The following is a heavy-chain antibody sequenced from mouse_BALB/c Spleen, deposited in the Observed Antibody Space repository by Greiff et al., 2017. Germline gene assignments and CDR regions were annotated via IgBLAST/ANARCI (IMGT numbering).Heavy chain of an antibody. J-gene: IGHJ4*01. CDR2: ISSGGGST. CDR1: GFAFSSYD. V-gene: IGHV5-12-1*01. Sequence: EVQLVESGGGLVKPGGSLKLSCAASGFAFSSYDMSWVRQTPEKRLEWVAYISSGGGSTYYPDTVKGRFTISRDNAKNTLYLQMSSLKSEDTAMYYCARHDYDGDAMDYWGQGTSVTVSA. CDR3: ARHDYDGDAMDY. D-gene: IGHD2-4*01.